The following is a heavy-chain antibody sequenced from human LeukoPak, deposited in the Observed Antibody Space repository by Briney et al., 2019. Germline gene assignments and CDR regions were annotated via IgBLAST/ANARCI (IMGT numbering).Heavy chain of an antibody. V-gene: IGHV5-51*01. J-gene: IGHJ6*03. Sequence: GESLKISCKASGYSFTSYWIGWVRQMPGKGLEWMGIIYLGDSDTRYSPSFQGQVTISADKSISTAYLQWSSLKASDTAMYYCARSQLSYYYGSGSSKHYYYYYMNVWGKGTTVTISS. D-gene: IGHD3-10*01. CDR2: IYLGDSDT. CDR3: ARSQLSYYYGSGSSKHYYYYYMNV. CDR1: GYSFTSYW.